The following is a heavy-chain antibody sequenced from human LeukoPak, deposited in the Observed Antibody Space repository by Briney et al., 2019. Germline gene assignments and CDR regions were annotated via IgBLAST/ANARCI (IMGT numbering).Heavy chain of an antibody. Sequence: GGSLRLSCAAPGFTVSSNYMSWVRQAPGKGLEWVSVIYSGGSTYYADSVKGRFTISRDNSKNTLYLQMNSLRAEDTAVYYCAREGQTGDLDYWGQGTLVTVSS. CDR1: GFTVSSNY. CDR2: IYSGGST. CDR3: AREGQTGDLDY. J-gene: IGHJ4*02. V-gene: IGHV3-53*01. D-gene: IGHD7-27*01.